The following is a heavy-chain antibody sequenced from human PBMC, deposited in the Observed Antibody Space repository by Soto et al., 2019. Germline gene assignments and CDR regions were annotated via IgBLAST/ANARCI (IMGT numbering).Heavy chain of an antibody. D-gene: IGHD3-10*01. J-gene: IGHJ5*02. CDR1: GGSISSYY. Sequence: SETLSLTCTVSGGSISSYYWSWIRQPPGKGLEWIGYIYYSGSTNYNPSLKSRVTISVDTSKNQFSLKLSSVTAADTAVYYCARGDTMVRGVRRGNWFDPWGQGTLVTVSS. CDR2: IYYSGST. V-gene: IGHV4-59*01. CDR3: ARGDTMVRGVRRGNWFDP.